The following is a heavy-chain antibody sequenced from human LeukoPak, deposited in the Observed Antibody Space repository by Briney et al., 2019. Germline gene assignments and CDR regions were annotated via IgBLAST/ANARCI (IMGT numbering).Heavy chain of an antibody. CDR1: GGSMSSYY. D-gene: IGHD6-19*01. CDR3: ASHEGGIAVAGPDY. CDR2: IYYSGST. Sequence: PSETLSLTCTVSGGSMSSYYWSWIRQPPGKGLEWVGYIYYSGSTNYNPSLKSRVTISVDTSKNQFSLKLSSVTAADTAVYYCASHEGGIAVAGPDYWGQGTLVTVSS. V-gene: IGHV4-59*12. J-gene: IGHJ4*02.